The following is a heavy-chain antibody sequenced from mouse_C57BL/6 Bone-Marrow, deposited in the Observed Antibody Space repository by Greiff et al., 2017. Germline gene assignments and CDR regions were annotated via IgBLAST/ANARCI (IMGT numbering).Heavy chain of an antibody. CDR1: DSEVFPLAY. D-gene: IGHD4-1*01. J-gene: IGHJ3*01. Sequence: QVQLQQSGSELRSPGSSVKLSCKDFDSEVFPLAYMSWVRQKPGHGFEWVGGILPSIGRTFYGEKFEDNATLDADTLSNTAYLELNSLTSEDSAIYYCARALNWDPFAYWGQGTLVTVSA. CDR3: ARALNWDPFAY. CDR2: ILPSIGRT. V-gene: IGHV15-2*01.